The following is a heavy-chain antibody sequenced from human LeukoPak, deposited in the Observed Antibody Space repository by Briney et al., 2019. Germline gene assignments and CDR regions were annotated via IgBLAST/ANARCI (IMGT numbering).Heavy chain of an antibody. CDR2: IYTSGST. J-gene: IGHJ4*02. CDR3: ARSYYDFWSGYFPV. CDR1: GGSISSYY. V-gene: IGHV4-4*07. Sequence: SETLSLTCSVSGGSISSYYWSWIRQPAGKGLEWIGRIYTSGSTNYNPSLKSRVTMSVDTSKNQFSLKLSSVTAADTAVYYCARSYYDFWSGYFPVWGQGTLVTVSS. D-gene: IGHD3-3*01.